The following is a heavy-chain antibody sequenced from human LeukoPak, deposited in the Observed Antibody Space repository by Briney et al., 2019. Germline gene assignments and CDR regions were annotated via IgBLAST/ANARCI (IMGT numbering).Heavy chain of an antibody. CDR2: ISWNSGSI. V-gene: IGHV3-9*01. CDR1: GFTFSSYA. D-gene: IGHD5-18*01. J-gene: IGHJ4*02. Sequence: GGSLRLSCAASGFTFSSYAMSWVRQAPGKGLEWVSGISWNSGSIGYADSVKGRFTISRDNAKNSLYLQMNSLRAEDTALYYCAKDRGRGYSYGYGQDYWGQGTLVTVSS. CDR3: AKDRGRGYSYGYGQDY.